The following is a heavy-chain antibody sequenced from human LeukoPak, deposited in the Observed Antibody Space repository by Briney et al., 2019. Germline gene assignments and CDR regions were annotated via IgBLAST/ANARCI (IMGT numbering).Heavy chain of an antibody. Sequence: GGSLRLSCAASGFTVSSNYMSWIRQAPGKGLEWVSLIYSGGSTYYADSVKGRFTISRDNSKNTVYLQMNSLRAEDTAVYYCAKYSGSYLFDYWGQGTLVTVSS. CDR3: AKYSGSYLFDY. CDR2: IYSGGST. J-gene: IGHJ4*02. D-gene: IGHD1-26*01. CDR1: GFTVSSNY. V-gene: IGHV3-53*01.